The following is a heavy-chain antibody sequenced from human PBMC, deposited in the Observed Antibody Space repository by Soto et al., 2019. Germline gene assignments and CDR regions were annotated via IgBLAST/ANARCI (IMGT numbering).Heavy chain of an antibody. D-gene: IGHD3-22*01. Sequence: EVQLVESGGGLVQPGRSLRLSCAASGFTFDDYAMHWVRQAPGKGLEWVSGISWNSGSIGYADSVKGRFTISRDNAKNSLYLQMNSLRAEDTALYYCAKDIRQLYYYDSSGYYYARSPARYYGMDVWGQGTTVTVSS. J-gene: IGHJ6*02. CDR3: AKDIRQLYYYDSSGYYYARSPARYYGMDV. V-gene: IGHV3-9*01. CDR2: ISWNSGSI. CDR1: GFTFDDYA.